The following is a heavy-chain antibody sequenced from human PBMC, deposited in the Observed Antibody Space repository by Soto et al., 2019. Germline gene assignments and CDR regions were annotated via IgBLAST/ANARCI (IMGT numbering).Heavy chain of an antibody. CDR2: IKSKADGGTT. D-gene: IGHD2-8*01. CDR1: GFTFSNAW. Sequence: GGSLRLSCAAPGFTFSNAWMSWARQAPGKGLEWVGRIKSKADGGTTDYAAPVKGRFTISRDDSKNTLYLQMNSLKTEDTAVYYCTTERYCTNGVCYTGAYYYYYGMDVWGQGTTVTVSS. CDR3: TTERYCTNGVCYTGAYYYYYGMDV. V-gene: IGHV3-15*01. J-gene: IGHJ6*02.